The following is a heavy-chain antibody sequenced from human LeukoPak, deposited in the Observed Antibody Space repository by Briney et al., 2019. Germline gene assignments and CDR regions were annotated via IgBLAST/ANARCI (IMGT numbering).Heavy chain of an antibody. Sequence: ASVKVSCKASGYTFTSYGISCVRQAPGQGLEWMGWISAYNGNTNYAQKLQGRVTMTTDTSTSTAYMELRSLTSDDTAVYYCARDRRYSGTYGYWGQGTLVTVSS. J-gene: IGHJ4*02. D-gene: IGHD1-26*01. CDR2: ISAYNGNT. CDR3: ARDRRYSGTYGY. V-gene: IGHV1-18*01. CDR1: GYTFTSYG.